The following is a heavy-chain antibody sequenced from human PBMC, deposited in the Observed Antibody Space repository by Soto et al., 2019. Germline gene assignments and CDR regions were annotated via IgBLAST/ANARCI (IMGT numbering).Heavy chain of an antibody. J-gene: IGHJ4*02. CDR3: VGAAPGD. CDR1: GLLVRKQH. D-gene: IGHD3-16*01. CDR2: LYTDDRT. V-gene: IGHV3-53*05. Sequence: EVQLVGPGGGLMQPGGSLGLPVEALGLLVRKQHMGWARQAPGKGLGSVSILYTDDRTYYADSVKGRFTISRDNSKNTVSLQMNGLRDEDTAMYYCVGAAPGDWGQGTPVTVSS.